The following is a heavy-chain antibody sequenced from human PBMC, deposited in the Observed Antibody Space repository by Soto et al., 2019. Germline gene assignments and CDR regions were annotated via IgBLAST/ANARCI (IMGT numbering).Heavy chain of an antibody. CDR1: GFTFSSYG. Sequence: GGSLRLSCAASGFTFSSYGMHWVRQAPGKGLEWVAVISYDGSNKYYADSVKGRFTISRDNSKNTLYLQMNSLRAEDTAVYYCAKDLSSWHFADAFDIWGQGTMVTVSS. CDR3: AKDLSSWHFADAFDI. CDR2: ISYDGSNK. D-gene: IGHD6-13*01. J-gene: IGHJ3*02. V-gene: IGHV3-30*18.